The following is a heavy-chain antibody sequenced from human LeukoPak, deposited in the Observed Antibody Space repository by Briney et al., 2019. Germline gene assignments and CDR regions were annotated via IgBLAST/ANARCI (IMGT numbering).Heavy chain of an antibody. CDR2: INHSGST. V-gene: IGHV4-34*01. Sequence: SETLSLTCAVYGGSFSGYYWSWIRQPPGKGLEWIGEINHSGSTNYNPSLKSRVTISVDTSKNQFSLKLSSVTAADTAVYYCARVSDTAMVEYYFDYWGQGTLVTVSS. D-gene: IGHD5-18*01. CDR1: GGSFSGYY. J-gene: IGHJ4*02. CDR3: ARVSDTAMVEYYFDY.